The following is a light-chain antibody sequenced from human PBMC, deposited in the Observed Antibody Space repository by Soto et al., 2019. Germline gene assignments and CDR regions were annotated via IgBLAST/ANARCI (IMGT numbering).Light chain of an antibody. CDR2: DAS. Sequence: EIVLTQSPATLSLSPGERATLSCRASQSVSSYLAWYQQKPGQAPRLLIYDASNRATGITARFSGSGSGTDFTRTISSLEPEDFAVYYCQQRSNWWTFGQGTKVEIK. V-gene: IGKV3-11*01. CDR1: QSVSSY. J-gene: IGKJ1*01. CDR3: QQRSNWWT.